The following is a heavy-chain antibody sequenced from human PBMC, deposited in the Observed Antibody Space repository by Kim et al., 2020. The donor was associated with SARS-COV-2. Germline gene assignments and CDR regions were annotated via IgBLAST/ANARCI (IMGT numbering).Heavy chain of an antibody. J-gene: IGHJ6*02. CDR3: ARKGDV. Sequence: SVSGTINYADSVKGRFTISRDNAKNSRYLQMNSLGDDDTAVYYCARKGDVWGQGTTVTVSS. CDR2: SVSGTI. V-gene: IGHV3-48*02.